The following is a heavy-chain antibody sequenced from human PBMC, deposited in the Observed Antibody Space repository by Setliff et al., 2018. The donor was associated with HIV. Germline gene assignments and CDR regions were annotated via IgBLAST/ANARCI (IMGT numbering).Heavy chain of an antibody. CDR1: GYTFTSYY. D-gene: IGHD1-1*01. V-gene: IGHV1-46*01. CDR3: ATGLSSTDPSSNS. CDR2: INPSGGST. J-gene: IGHJ4*02. Sequence: ASVKVSCKASGYTFTSYYMHWVRQAPGQGLEWMGIINPSGGSTSYAQKFQGRVTITADKSTSTVYMELSSLRSDDTAVYYCATGLSSTDPSSNSWGQGTPVTVSS.